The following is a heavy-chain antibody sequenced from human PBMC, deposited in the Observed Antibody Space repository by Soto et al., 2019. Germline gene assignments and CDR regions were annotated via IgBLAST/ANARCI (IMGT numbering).Heavy chain of an antibody. J-gene: IGHJ6*02. CDR2: IRSKANSYAT. CDR3: TTLGYCSSTSCRLGGMDV. Sequence: PGGSLRLSCAASGFTFSGSAMHWVRQASGKGLEWVGRIRSKANSYATAYAASVKGRFTISRDDSKNTAYLQMNSLKTEGTAVYYCTTLGYCSSTSCRLGGMDVRGQGTTVTVSS. CDR1: GFTFSGSA. D-gene: IGHD2-2*01. V-gene: IGHV3-73*01.